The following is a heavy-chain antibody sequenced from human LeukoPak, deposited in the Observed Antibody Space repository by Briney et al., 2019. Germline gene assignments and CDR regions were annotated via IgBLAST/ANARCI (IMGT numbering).Heavy chain of an antibody. CDR3: ARIRGGDYAPDY. V-gene: IGHV3-48*02. J-gene: IGHJ4*02. CDR2: ITASGTAM. D-gene: IGHD4-17*01. CDR1: GFTFSSYS. Sequence: GGSLGLSCAASGFTFSSYSMNWVRQAPGKGLEWVSHITASGTAMFYADSVKGRFTISRDNAKNSLYLQMNSLRDEDTAVYYCARIRGGDYAPDYWGQGTLVTVSS.